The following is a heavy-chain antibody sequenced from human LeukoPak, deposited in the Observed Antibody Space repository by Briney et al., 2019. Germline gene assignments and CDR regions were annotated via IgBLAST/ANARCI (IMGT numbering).Heavy chain of an antibody. J-gene: IGHJ4*02. D-gene: IGHD3-10*01. V-gene: IGHV1-46*01. CDR2: INPRGGST. Sequence: ASVKVSCKASGYTFTSHFMHWVRQAPGQGLEWMGIINPRGGSTSYTQKFQGRVTMTRDTSTSTVYMELSSLRSEDTAVYYCATEGKMVRGVYTDYWGQGTLVTVSS. CDR1: GYTFTSHF. CDR3: ATEGKMVRGVYTDY.